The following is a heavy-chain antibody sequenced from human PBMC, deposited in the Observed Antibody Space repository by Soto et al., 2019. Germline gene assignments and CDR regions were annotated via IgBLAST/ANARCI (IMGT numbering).Heavy chain of an antibody. CDR1: GLTFRNYG. CDR2: ISYDGSDK. V-gene: IGHV3-30*18. J-gene: IGHJ6*02. Sequence: PGGSLRLSCVASGLTFRNYGMHWVRQAPGKGLGWVAVISYDGSDKYYADSVKGRFTISRDNSKNTLYLQMNSLKTEDTAIYYCAKVSSDRRYYYFAMAVWGQGTTVTVSS. CDR3: AKVSSDRRYYYFAMAV.